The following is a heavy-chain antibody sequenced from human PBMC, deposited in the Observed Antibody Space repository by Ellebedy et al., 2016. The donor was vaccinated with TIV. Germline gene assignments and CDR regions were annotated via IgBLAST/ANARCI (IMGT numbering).Heavy chain of an antibody. CDR3: ARGDNYYYDSSGYYYNY. CDR2: INPASGNS. CDR1: GYTFTSYF. V-gene: IGHV1-46*01. D-gene: IGHD3-22*01. J-gene: IGHJ4*02. Sequence: ASVKVSCKASGYTFTSYFLYWVRQAPGQGLEWMGMINPASGNSNYAQKFQGRAAMTRDTSTNTVYMELSSLRSEDTAVYYCARGDNYYYDSSGYYYNYWGQGTLVTVSS.